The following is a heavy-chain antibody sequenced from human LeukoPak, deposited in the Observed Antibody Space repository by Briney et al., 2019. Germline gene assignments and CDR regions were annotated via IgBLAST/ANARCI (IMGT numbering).Heavy chain of an antibody. CDR3: ATDRGWRTSGYYLYYFEY. CDR2: IKHDGSEK. D-gene: IGHD3-3*01. V-gene: IGHV3-7*01. J-gene: IGHJ4*02. Sequence: GGSLRLSCAASGFIFTNYLMSWVRQAPGKGLEWVASIKHDGSEKYYVDSVRGRFTISRDNTMNSLYLQMSSLRAEDTAVYYCATDRGWRTSGYYLYYFEYWGQGTLVTYSS. CDR1: GFIFTNYL.